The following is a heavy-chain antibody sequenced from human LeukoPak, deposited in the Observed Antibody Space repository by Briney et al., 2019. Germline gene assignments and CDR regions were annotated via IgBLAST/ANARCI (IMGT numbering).Heavy chain of an antibody. CDR3: ARSHHPRHRYSYGYII. V-gene: IGHV1-2*02. CDR1: GYTFTGYY. J-gene: IGHJ4*02. D-gene: IGHD5-18*01. Sequence: ASVKVSSKASGYTFTGYYMHWVRQAPGQGLEWMGWINPNSGGTNYAQKFQGRVTMTRDTSISTAYMELSRLRSDDTAVYYCARSHHPRHRYSYGYIIWGQGTLVTVSS. CDR2: INPNSGGT.